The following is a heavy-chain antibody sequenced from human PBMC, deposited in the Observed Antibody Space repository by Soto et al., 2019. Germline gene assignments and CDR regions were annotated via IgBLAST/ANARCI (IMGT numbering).Heavy chain of an antibody. Sequence: QVQLVQSGAELKKPGASMQVSCKASGYTFTAYYLHWVRQAPGQGLEWIGWINPNTGATNYAQKFQEWVTLTRDTSVSTAYMDLTSPKSDDTAVYYCARGKYGSSFDFWGQGTLVSVST. CDR2: INPNTGAT. CDR1: GYTFTAYY. D-gene: IGHD6-6*01. CDR3: ARGKYGSSFDF. J-gene: IGHJ5*01. V-gene: IGHV1-2*04.